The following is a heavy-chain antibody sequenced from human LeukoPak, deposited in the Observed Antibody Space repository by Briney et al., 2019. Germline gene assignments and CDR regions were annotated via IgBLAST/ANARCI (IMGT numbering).Heavy chain of an antibody. D-gene: IGHD1-14*01. V-gene: IGHV3-74*01. J-gene: IGHJ4*02. CDR2: INPGGSSI. Sequence: PGRSLRLSCAASGFTFSSYWMHWLRQVPGKALVWVARINPGGSSITYADSVKGRFTISRDNAKNTLYLQMDSLRAEDTGVYYCARSNQADDYWGQGTLVTVSS. CDR1: GFTFSSYW. CDR3: ARSNQADDY.